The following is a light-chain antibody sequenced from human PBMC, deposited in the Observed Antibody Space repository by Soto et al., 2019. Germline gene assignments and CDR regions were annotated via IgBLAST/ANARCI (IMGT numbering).Light chain of an antibody. CDR3: LQHFNFSWT. Sequence: AIQMTQSPSSLSASVGDRVTITCRASRDIGNDLGWYQQKPGKAPKHLIFAASNLQSGVPSRFSGGGSGTDFTLTIGSLQADDFATYYCLQHFNFSWTFGQGTKV. CDR1: RDIGND. J-gene: IGKJ1*01. V-gene: IGKV1-6*01. CDR2: AAS.